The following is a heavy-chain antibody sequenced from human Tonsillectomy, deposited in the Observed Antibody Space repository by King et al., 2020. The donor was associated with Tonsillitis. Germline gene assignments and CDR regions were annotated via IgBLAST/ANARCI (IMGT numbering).Heavy chain of an antibody. CDR1: GFTFSSYA. J-gene: IGHJ4*02. Sequence: VQLVESGGGVVQPGRSLRLSCAASGFTFSSYAMHWVRQAPGKGLEWVAVISYDGSTKYYADSVKGRFTISRDNSKNTLYLQMNSLRAEDTAVYYCARPGMIVVVIASRGFDYWGQATLVTVSS. V-gene: IGHV3-30*04. D-gene: IGHD3-22*01. CDR3: ARPGMIVVVIASRGFDY. CDR2: ISYDGSTK.